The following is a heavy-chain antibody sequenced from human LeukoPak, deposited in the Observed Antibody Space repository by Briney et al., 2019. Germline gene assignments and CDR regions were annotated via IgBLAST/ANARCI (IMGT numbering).Heavy chain of an antibody. CDR3: VSSSGSSLSPPDY. V-gene: IGHV5-51*01. CDR1: GYTFSDFY. CDR2: VCPSDSDT. Sequence: GESLKISCQASGYTFSDFYIGWVRQTPGKGLEWMGMVCPSDSDTRYSPSFRGQVTISADKSISTAYLQWTSLKASDTAMYYCVSSSGSSLSPPDYWGQGTLVTVSS. D-gene: IGHD1-26*01. J-gene: IGHJ4*02.